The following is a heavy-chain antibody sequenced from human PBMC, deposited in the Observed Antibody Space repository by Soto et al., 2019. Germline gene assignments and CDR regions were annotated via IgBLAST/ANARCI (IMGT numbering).Heavy chain of an antibody. J-gene: IGHJ4*02. CDR1: GYTFTTYG. V-gene: IGHV1-18*01. D-gene: IGHD3-16*01. CDR2: ISAYSGKT. CDR3: ARDPYLGDHQY. Sequence: QVQLVQSGGEVKNPGASVKVSCKTSGYTFTTYGISWVRQAPGQGLEWVGWISAYSGKTHYAQKFQAKVTMTTDTSTNTAYLELRSLRSDDTDVYYCARDPYLGDHQYWGQGTLVTVSS.